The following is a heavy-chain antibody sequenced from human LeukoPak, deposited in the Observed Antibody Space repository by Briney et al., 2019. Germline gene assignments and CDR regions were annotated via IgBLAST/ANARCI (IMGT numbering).Heavy chain of an antibody. V-gene: IGHV3-23*01. Sequence: GGSLRLSCAASGFTFSNFAMSWIRQAPGKGLEWVSALNGDNTYYADSVKGRFTVSRDNSKNTLYLQMNSLTAEDTAVYYCAKEASTGRGLDYWGQGTLVTVSS. J-gene: IGHJ4*02. CDR2: LNGDNT. D-gene: IGHD1-1*01. CDR3: AKEASTGRGLDY. CDR1: GFTFSNFA.